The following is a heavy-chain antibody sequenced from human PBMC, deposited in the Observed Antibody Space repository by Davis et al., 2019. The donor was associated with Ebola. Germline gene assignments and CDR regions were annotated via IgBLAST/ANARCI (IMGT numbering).Heavy chain of an antibody. CDR2: ISAYNGNT. D-gene: IGHD3-22*01. J-gene: IGHJ6*04. CDR1: GYTFTSYD. CDR3: ARARIVVVRGYYYYYGMDV. V-gene: IGHV1-18*01. Sequence: AASVKVSCKASGYTFTSYDINWVRQAPGQGLEWMGWISAYNGNTNYAQKLQGRVTMTTDTSTSTAYMELRSLRSDDTAVYYCARARIVVVRGYYYYYGMDVWGKGTTVTVSS.